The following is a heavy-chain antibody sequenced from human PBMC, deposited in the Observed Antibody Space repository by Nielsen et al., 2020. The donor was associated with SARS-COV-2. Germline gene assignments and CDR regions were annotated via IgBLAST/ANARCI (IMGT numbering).Heavy chain of an antibody. V-gene: IGHV1-18*01. D-gene: IGHD5-24*01. CDR3: ARGDGYTLDYYYGMDV. J-gene: IGHJ6*02. CDR1: GYTFTSYA. Sequence: ASVKVSCKASGYTFTSYAMHWVRQAPGQRLEWMGWISAYNGNTNYAQKLQGRVTMTTDTSTSTAYMELRSLRSDDTAVYYCARGDGYTLDYYYGMDVWGRGTTVTVSS. CDR2: ISAYNGNT.